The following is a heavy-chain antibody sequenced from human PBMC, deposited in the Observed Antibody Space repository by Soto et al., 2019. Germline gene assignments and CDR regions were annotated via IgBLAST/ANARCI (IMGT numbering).Heavy chain of an antibody. CDR1: GASISSYR. J-gene: IGHJ5*02. CDR3: ASAQSFEFHNWFDP. D-gene: IGHD3-10*01. CDR2: IDYSGST. V-gene: IGHV4-59*01. Sequence: SETLSLTCIVSGASISSYRWSWIRQPAGKGMEWNGFIDYSGSTNYNPSLKIRVTMSVDTYKRQFSFWMTSVTAADTAVYYCASAQSFEFHNWFDPWGQGTLVTVSS.